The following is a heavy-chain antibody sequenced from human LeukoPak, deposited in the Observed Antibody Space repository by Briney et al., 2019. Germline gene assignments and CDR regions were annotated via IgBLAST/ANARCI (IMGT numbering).Heavy chain of an antibody. CDR3: AKEVTVRWFDP. Sequence: GGSLRLSCAASGFTFSSYGMHWVRQASGKGLEWVAVISYDGSNKYYADSVKGRFTISRDNSKNTLYLQMNSLRAEDTAVYYCAKEVTVRWFDPWGQGTLVTVSS. CDR2: ISYDGSNK. D-gene: IGHD4-17*01. J-gene: IGHJ5*02. V-gene: IGHV3-30*18. CDR1: GFTFSSYG.